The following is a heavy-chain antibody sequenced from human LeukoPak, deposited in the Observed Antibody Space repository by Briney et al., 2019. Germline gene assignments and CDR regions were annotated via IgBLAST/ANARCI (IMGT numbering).Heavy chain of an antibody. D-gene: IGHD3-10*01. CDR3: AREITMVRGGRAGFDY. CDR1: VGTFSSYA. J-gene: IGHJ4*02. CDR2: IIPIFGTA. Sequence: SVKVSCKASVGTFSSYAISWVRQAPGRGLEWMGGIIPIFGTANYAQKFQGRGTITTDESTSTAYMELSSLRSEDTAVYYCAREITMVRGGRAGFDYWGQGTLVTVSS. V-gene: IGHV1-69*05.